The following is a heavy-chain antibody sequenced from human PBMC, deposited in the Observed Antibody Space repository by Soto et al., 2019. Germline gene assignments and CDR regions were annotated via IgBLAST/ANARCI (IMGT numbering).Heavy chain of an antibody. CDR2: IYYSGST. CDR1: GGSISSYY. CDR3: ARRYGDCFDF. Sequence: QVQLQESGPGLVKPSETLSLTCTVSGGSISSYYWSWIRQPPGKGLEWIGYIYYSGSTNYNPSLTRRVTISVDTSKHQFSLNLSSVPAADTAVYYCARRYGDCFDFWGQGTLVTVSS. V-gene: IGHV4-59*08. J-gene: IGHJ4*02. D-gene: IGHD4-17*01.